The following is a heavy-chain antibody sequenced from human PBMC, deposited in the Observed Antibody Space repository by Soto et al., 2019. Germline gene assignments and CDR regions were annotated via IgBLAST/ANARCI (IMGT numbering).Heavy chain of an antibody. J-gene: IGHJ5*02. CDR1: GYTFIGYY. V-gene: IGHV1-2*02. CDR3: ARGAATGAFDP. CDR2: IDPNSGGT. D-gene: IGHD1-26*01. Sequence: QVQLVQSGAEVKKPGASVKVSCKASGYTFIGYYMHWVRQAPGQGLEWMGWIDPNSGGTNYAQKFQGRVTMTRDTSSNTGYMELSRLTSDDTAMYYCARGAATGAFDPWGQGTLVTVSS.